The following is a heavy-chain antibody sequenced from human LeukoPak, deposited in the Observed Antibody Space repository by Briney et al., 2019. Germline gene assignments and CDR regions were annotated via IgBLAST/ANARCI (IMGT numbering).Heavy chain of an antibody. V-gene: IGHV3-66*01. J-gene: IGHJ4*02. CDR3: ARAYDSSGYYPYYFDY. D-gene: IGHD3-22*01. Sequence: GGSLRLSCAASGLTVSSNYMSWVRQAPGKGLEWVSVLYSGGTTYYADSVKGRFSISRDNSKNTLYLQMNSLRAEDTAVYYCARAYDSSGYYPYYFDYWGQGTLVTVSS. CDR2: LYSGGTT. CDR1: GLTVSSNY.